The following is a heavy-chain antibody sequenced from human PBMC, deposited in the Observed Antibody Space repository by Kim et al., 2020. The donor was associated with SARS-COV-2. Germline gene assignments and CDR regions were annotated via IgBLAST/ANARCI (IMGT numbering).Heavy chain of an antibody. Sequence: GGSLRLSCAASGFTFSSYGMHWVRQAPGKGLEWVAVIWYDGSNKYYADSVKGRFTISRDNSKNTLYLQMNSLRAEDTAVYYCARGGSGSSWAFDIWGQGTMVTVSS. CDR1: GFTFSSYG. CDR3: ARGGSGSSWAFDI. J-gene: IGHJ3*02. D-gene: IGHD1-26*01. CDR2: IWYDGSNK. V-gene: IGHV3-33*01.